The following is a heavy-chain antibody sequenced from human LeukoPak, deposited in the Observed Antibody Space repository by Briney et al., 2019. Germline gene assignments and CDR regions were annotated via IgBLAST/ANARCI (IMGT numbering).Heavy chain of an antibody. CDR1: GFTFSSYA. Sequence: GRSLRLSCAASGFTFSSYAMSWVRQAPGKGLEWVSAISGSGGSTYYADSVKGRFTISRDNSKNTLYLQMNSLRAEDTAVYYCAKGHGVYYYYYMDVWGKGTTVTVTS. J-gene: IGHJ6*03. CDR2: ISGSGGST. D-gene: IGHD4-17*01. CDR3: AKGHGVYYYYYMDV. V-gene: IGHV3-23*01.